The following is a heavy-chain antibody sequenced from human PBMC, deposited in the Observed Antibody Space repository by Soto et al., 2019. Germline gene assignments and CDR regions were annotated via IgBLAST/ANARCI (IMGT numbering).Heavy chain of an antibody. V-gene: IGHV3-23*01. J-gene: IGHJ3*01. D-gene: IGHD4-4*01. Sequence: GGSLRLSCAASGFTLSSYAMSWVRKAPGKGLEWVSAISGRGGSTYYAAPAKGRFTISRDNSKTKLYLQMNSLAAEDTDVSYCAQAPYTLVTTGDAFDLWGQGTMVTVSS. CDR3: AQAPYTLVTTGDAFDL. CDR1: GFTLSSYA. CDR2: ISGRGGST.